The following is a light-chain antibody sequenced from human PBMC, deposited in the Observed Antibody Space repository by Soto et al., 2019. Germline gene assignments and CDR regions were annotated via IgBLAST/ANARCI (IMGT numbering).Light chain of an antibody. Sequence: IQRSHSPSTLSASEGDRVTITCRASQSISSWLAWYQQKPGKAPKLLIYDASSLESGVPSRFSGSGSGTEFTLPICGLQPDDFATYYCQQYNSYSTFGQGIEVDI. CDR1: QSISSW. J-gene: IGKJ1*01. V-gene: IGKV1-5*01. CDR3: QQYNSYST. CDR2: DAS.